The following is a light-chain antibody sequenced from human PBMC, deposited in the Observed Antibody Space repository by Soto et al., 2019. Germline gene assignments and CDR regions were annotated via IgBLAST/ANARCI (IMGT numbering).Light chain of an antibody. Sequence: EIVLTQSPATLSVSPGERATLSCRASQSVGSNLAWYQQNPGQAPRVLIYGASTRATGIPARFSGSGSGTEFTLTISSLQSEDFAVYHCQHYNNWPPTWTFGQGTKVEFK. V-gene: IGKV3-15*01. CDR2: GAS. CDR1: QSVGSN. CDR3: QHYNNWPPTWT. J-gene: IGKJ1*01.